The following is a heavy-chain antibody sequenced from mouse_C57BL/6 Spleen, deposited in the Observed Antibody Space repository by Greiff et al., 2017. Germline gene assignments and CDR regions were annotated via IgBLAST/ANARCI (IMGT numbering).Heavy chain of an antibody. CDR3: ARPRDHWYFDV. J-gene: IGHJ1*03. Sequence: QVQLQQSGAELVRPGTSVKLSCKASGYTFTSYWLHWVKQRPGQGLEWIGVIDPSDSYTTYNQKFKGKATLTVDTSSSTAYMQLSSLTSEDSAVYYCARPRDHWYFDVWGTAATVTVSS. CDR1: GYTFTSYW. D-gene: IGHD3-3*01. V-gene: IGHV1-59*01. CDR2: IDPSDSYT.